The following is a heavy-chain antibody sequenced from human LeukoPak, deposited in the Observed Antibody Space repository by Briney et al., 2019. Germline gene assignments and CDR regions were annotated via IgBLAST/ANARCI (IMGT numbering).Heavy chain of an antibody. CDR2: IKEDGSDK. Sequence: GSLRLSCAASGFTFSSYAMSWVRQAPGKGLEWVANIKEDGSDKNYVESLKGRFTISRDNAKNSLYLQMDSLRAEDTAVYYCARDAGYGYDRFDYWGQGTQVTVSS. V-gene: IGHV3-7*01. CDR3: ARDAGYGYDRFDY. J-gene: IGHJ4*02. CDR1: GFTFSSYA. D-gene: IGHD5-18*01.